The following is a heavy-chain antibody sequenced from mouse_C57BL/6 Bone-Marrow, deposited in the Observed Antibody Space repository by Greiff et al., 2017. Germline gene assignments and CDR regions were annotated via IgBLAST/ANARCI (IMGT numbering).Heavy chain of an antibody. CDR1: GYTFISYW. V-gene: IGHV1-72*01. CDR2: FAPNSGGT. CDR3: ARRRYFDY. Sequence: VQLQQSGAELVKPGASVKLSCKDSGYTFISYWMHWVKQRPGRGLEWIGRFAPNSGGTKYNEKFESKATLTVDNPSSPAYMPLSSLTSENSAGYNSARRRYFDYWGQGTTLTVSS. J-gene: IGHJ2*01.